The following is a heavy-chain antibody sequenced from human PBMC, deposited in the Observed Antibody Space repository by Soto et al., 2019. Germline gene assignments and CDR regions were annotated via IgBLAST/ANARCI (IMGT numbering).Heavy chain of an antibody. CDR1: GGTFSSYA. D-gene: IGHD1-26*01. Sequence: QVQLVQSGAEVKKPGSSVKVSCKASGGTFSSYAISWVRQAPGQGLEWMGGIIPIFGTANYAQKFQGRVTSTADESTSTAYMELSSLRSEDTAVYYCARWESRGGYYYYYYGMDVWGQGTTVTVSS. V-gene: IGHV1-69*12. J-gene: IGHJ6*02. CDR2: IIPIFGTA. CDR3: ARWESRGGYYYYYYGMDV.